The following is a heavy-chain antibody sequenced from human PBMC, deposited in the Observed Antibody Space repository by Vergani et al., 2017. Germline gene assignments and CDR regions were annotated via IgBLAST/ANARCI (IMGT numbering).Heavy chain of an antibody. CDR1: GGSINTGDYF. Sequence: QVQLQESGPGRVKPSETLSLTCTVSGGSINTGDYFWSWIRQTPGKGLEWIGYIYYSGHVSSNPSLKSRLTMLVDTSKSQFSLSLSAVTAADTAVYYCAQAGGGNSGGHYWGQGTLVTVSS. CDR2: IYYSGHV. V-gene: IGHV4-30-4*08. D-gene: IGHD4-23*01. J-gene: IGHJ4*02. CDR3: AQAGGGNSGGHY.